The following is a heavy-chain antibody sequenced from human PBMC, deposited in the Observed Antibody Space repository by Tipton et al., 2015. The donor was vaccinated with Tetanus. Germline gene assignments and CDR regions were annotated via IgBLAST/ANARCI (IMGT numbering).Heavy chain of an antibody. CDR2: IYDSGGI. Sequence: TLSLTCIVSGGSISSGGYYCSWIRHHPGEGLEWIGDIYDSGGIYFNPSLKSRVSISIETSKNQFSLKLSSVTAADTAVYYCARERYIHYGMDVWGQGTTVTVSS. CDR1: GGSISSGGYY. J-gene: IGHJ6*02. D-gene: IGHD1-1*01. CDR3: ARERYIHYGMDV. V-gene: IGHV4-31*03.